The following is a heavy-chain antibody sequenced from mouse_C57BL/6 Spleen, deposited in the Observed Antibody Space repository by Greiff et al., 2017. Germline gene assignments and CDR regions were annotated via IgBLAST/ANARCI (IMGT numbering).Heavy chain of an antibody. CDR2: IHPNSGST. CDR3: HYDGYYDYYAMDY. J-gene: IGHJ4*01. Sequence: QVQLQQPGAELVKPGASVKLSCKASGYTFTSYWMHWVKQRPGQGLEWIGMIHPNSGSTNYNEKFKSKATLTVDKSSITAYMQLSSLTSEDSAVYYCHYDGYYDYYAMDYWGQGTSVTVSS. D-gene: IGHD2-3*01. CDR1: GYTFTSYW. V-gene: IGHV1-64*01.